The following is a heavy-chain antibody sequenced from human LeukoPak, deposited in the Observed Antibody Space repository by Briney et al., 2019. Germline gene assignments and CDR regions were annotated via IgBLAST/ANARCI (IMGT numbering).Heavy chain of an antibody. D-gene: IGHD2-2*01. Sequence: GESLKISCKGSGNSFTNNWIAWVRQMPGKGLEWMGIISPEDSETHYSPAFQGQVTISVDRSITTAYLQWNSLKASDTAMYYCVKRRNNVYETSPWDPDYWGQGTLVTVSS. J-gene: IGHJ4*02. CDR1: GNSFTNNW. CDR2: ISPEDSET. CDR3: VKRRNNVYETSPWDPDY. V-gene: IGHV5-51*01.